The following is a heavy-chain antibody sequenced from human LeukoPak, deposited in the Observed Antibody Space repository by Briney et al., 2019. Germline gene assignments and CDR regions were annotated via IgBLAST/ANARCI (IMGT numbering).Heavy chain of an antibody. CDR1: GFTFSSSA. D-gene: IGHD5-24*01. CDR2: ISGSGSGGST. Sequence: GGSLRLSCAASGFTFSSSAMSWVRQAPGKGLEWVSNISGSGSGGSTYYADSVKGRFTISRDSSKNTLYLQMNSLRAEDTAVYYCAKSGYNRFDYWGQGTLVTVSS. V-gene: IGHV3-23*01. J-gene: IGHJ4*02. CDR3: AKSGYNRFDY.